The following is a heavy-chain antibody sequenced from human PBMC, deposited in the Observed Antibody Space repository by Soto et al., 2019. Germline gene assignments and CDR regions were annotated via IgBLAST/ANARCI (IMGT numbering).Heavy chain of an antibody. D-gene: IGHD6-13*01. CDR1: GFTFTTYW. Sequence: GGSLRLSCVVSGFTFTTYWMRWVRQAPGKGLEWVANIRQEGGSQYYVDSVKGRFTISRDNAKNSVYLQMDSLRAEDTAVYYCARGWLAAPHGWFDPWGQGSLVTVSS. V-gene: IGHV3-7*03. CDR2: IRQEGGSQ. CDR3: ARGWLAAPHGWFDP. J-gene: IGHJ5*02.